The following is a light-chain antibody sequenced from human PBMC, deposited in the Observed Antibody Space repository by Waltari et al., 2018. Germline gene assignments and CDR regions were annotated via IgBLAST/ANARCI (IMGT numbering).Light chain of an antibody. V-gene: IGKV1-39*01. CDR3: QQSYSTPWT. J-gene: IGKJ1*01. Sequence: DIQLTQSPSSLSASVGDRFTITCRASQSISSYLNWYQQKPVKAPKLLIYAAPSLHSGVPSRFSGSGSGTDFTLTISSLQPEDFATYYCQQSYSTPWTFGQGTKVEIK. CDR1: QSISSY. CDR2: AAP.